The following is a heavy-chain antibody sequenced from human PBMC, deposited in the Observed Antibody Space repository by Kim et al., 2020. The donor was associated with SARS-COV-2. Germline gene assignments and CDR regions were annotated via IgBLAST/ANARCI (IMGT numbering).Heavy chain of an antibody. J-gene: IGHJ6*02. CDR3: ARDPYSSSDNYYGMDV. D-gene: IGHD6-13*01. V-gene: IGHV3-48*03. Sequence: GGSLRLSCAASGFTFSSYEMNWVRQAPGKGLEWVSDISSSGSTIYYADSVKGRFTISRDNTKNSLYLQMNSLRAEDTAVYYCARDPYSSSDNYYGMDVWGQGTTVTVSS. CDR1: GFTFSSYE. CDR2: ISSSGSTI.